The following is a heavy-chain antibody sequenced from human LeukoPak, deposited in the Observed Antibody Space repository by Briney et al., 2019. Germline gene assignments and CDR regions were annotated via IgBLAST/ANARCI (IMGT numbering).Heavy chain of an antibody. D-gene: IGHD6-19*01. J-gene: IGHJ4*02. CDR2: IKQDGSEK. Sequence: GGSLRLSCAASGFTFSRSWMSWVRQAPGKGLEWVANIKQDGSEKYYVASVKGRFTISRDNAKNSLYLQMNSLRAEETAVYYCARQAQWLVNAYDYWGQGTLVTVSS. CDR3: ARQAQWLVNAYDY. V-gene: IGHV3-7*01. CDR1: GFTFSRSW.